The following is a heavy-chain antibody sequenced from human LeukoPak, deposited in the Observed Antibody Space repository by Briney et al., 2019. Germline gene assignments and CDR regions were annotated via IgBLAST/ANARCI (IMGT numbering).Heavy chain of an antibody. Sequence: GESLKISCKGSGYSFATNWIGWVRQTPGKGLEWMGIIYPSDSDTRYSPSFQGQVTISADKSISTAYLQWSSLKASDTAMYYCATTTVTTGSPFDYWGQGTLVTVSS. D-gene: IGHD4-11*01. V-gene: IGHV5-51*01. CDR1: GYSFATNW. J-gene: IGHJ4*02. CDR3: ATTTVTTGSPFDY. CDR2: IYPSDSDT.